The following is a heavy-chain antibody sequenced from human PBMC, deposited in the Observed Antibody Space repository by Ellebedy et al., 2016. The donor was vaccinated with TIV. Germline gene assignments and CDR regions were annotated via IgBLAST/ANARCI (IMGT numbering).Heavy chain of an antibody. V-gene: IGHV3-23*01. CDR2: IRDNGGST. Sequence: GESLKISCEASGFTFSSHGMSWVRQAPGKGLEWVSGIRDNGGSTYYADSVKGRFTISRDNSKNTLYLQMSSLRVEDTALYYCAKDNGWLAVSWGQGTLVTVSS. D-gene: IGHD6-19*01. J-gene: IGHJ5*02. CDR1: GFTFSSHG. CDR3: AKDNGWLAVS.